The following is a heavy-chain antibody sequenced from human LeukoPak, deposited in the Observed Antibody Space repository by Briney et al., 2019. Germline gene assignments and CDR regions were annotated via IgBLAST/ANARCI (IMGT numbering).Heavy chain of an antibody. CDR3: AKSGSGWTFDY. D-gene: IGHD6-19*01. CDR2: IRDDGSNK. J-gene: IGHJ4*02. CDR1: GFTFSSNG. Sequence: GGSLRLSCGASGFTFSSNGMHWVRQAPGKGLEWVTFIRDDGSNKYYADSVKGRFTISRDNSKNTGYLKMNSLRAEDTAVYYCAKSGSGWTFDYWGQGTLVTVSS. V-gene: IGHV3-30*02.